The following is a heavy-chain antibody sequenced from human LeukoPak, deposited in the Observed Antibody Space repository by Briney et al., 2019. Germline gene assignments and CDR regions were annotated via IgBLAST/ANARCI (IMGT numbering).Heavy chain of an antibody. CDR1: GFTFSSYS. Sequence: GGSLRLSCAASGFTFSSYSMNWVRQAPGKGLEWVSSISSSSSYIYYADSVKGRFTISRDNAKNSLYLQMNSLRDEDTAVYYCARDAGYCSSTSCYVGYYYYYYYMDVWGKGTTVTVSS. J-gene: IGHJ6*03. CDR2: ISSSSSYI. CDR3: ARDAGYCSSTSCYVGYYYYYYYMDV. V-gene: IGHV3-21*01. D-gene: IGHD2-2*01.